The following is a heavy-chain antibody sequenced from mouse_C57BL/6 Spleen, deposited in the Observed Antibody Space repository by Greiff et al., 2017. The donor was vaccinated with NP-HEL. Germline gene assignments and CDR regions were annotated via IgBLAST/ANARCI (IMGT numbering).Heavy chain of an antibody. CDR3: ARSPLYDYYWYFDV. CDR1: GYTFTDYY. D-gene: IGHD2-4*01. Sequence: DVHLVESGPVLVKPGASVKMSCKASGYTFTDYYMNWVKQSHGKSLEWIGVINPYNGGTSYNQKFKGKATLTVDKSSSTAYMELNSLTSEDSAVYYCARSPLYDYYWYFDVWGTGTTVTVSS. V-gene: IGHV1-19*01. J-gene: IGHJ1*03. CDR2: INPYNGGT.